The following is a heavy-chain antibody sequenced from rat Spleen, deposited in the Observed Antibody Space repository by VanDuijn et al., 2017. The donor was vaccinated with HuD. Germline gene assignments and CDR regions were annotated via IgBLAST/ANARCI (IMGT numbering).Heavy chain of an antibody. J-gene: IGHJ2*01. CDR1: GFTFSDYY. Sequence: EVQLVESGGGLVQPGRSLKLSCAVSGFTFSDYYMAWVRQAPNKGLEWVASICYEGSSTYYGDSVKGRFTISRDNAKSTLYLQMDSLRSEDTATYYCTTPYNYWGQGVMVTVSS. V-gene: IGHV5-22*01. D-gene: IGHD1-10*01. CDR2: ICYEGSST. CDR3: TTPYNY.